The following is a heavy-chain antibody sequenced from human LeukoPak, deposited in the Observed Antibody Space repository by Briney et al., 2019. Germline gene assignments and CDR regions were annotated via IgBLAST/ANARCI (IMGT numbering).Heavy chain of an antibody. CDR2: ISTNSSYT. D-gene: IGHD6-6*01. CDR1: GFTFSSYS. J-gene: IGHJ3*02. CDR3: ARAPIEYSRSRGLDAFDI. Sequence: PGGSLRLSCAASGFTFSSYSMNWVRQAPGKGLEWVSSISTNSSYTYYADSVKGRVTISRDNAKNSLYLQMSSLRDEDTAVNYRARAPIEYSRSRGLDAFDIWGQGKMVSASS. V-gene: IGHV3-21*01.